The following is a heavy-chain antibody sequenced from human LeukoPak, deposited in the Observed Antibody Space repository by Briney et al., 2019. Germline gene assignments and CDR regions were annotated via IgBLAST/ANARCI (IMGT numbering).Heavy chain of an antibody. CDR3: ARGYDFWSGSYYYYYGMDV. J-gene: IGHJ6*02. Sequence: ASVKVSCKASGYTFTSYGISWVRQAPGQGLEWMGWISAYNGNTNYAQKLQGRVTMTTDTSTSTAYMELRSLRSDDTAVYYCARGYDFWSGSYYYYYGMDVWGQGTTVTVSS. CDR1: GYTFTSYG. D-gene: IGHD3-3*01. V-gene: IGHV1-18*01. CDR2: ISAYNGNT.